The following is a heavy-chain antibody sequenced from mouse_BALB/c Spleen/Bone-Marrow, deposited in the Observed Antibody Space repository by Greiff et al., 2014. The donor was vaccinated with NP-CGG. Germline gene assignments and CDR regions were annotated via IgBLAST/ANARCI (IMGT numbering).Heavy chain of an antibody. D-gene: IGHD1-1*01. Sequence: EVQLVESGAELVKPGASVKLSCTASGFNIKDTYMHWVKQRPEQGLEWIGRIDPANGNTKYDPKFQGKATITAGTSSNTAYLQLSSLTSEDTAVYYCAAYYYGSSQFAYWGQGTLVTVSA. J-gene: IGHJ3*01. CDR2: IDPANGNT. V-gene: IGHV14-3*02. CDR1: GFNIKDTY. CDR3: AAYYYGSSQFAY.